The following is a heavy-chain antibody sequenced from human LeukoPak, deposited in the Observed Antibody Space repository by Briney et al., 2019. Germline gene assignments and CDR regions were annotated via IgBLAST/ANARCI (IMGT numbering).Heavy chain of an antibody. D-gene: IGHD2-2*01. CDR2: IKQDGSEK. J-gene: IGHJ4*02. Sequence: GGSLRLSRAASGFTFTTYWMSWVRQTPGKGLEWVANIKQDGSEKYYVDSVRGRFTISRDNAETSVYLQMNNLRAEDTAVYYCARYCSSASCYLRTFDYWGQGTLVTVSS. CDR1: GFTFTTYW. CDR3: ARYCSSASCYLRTFDY. V-gene: IGHV3-7*03.